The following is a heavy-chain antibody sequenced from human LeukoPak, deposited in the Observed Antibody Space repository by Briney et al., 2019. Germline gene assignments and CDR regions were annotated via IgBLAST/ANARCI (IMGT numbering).Heavy chain of an antibody. CDR2: IRYDGSNK. CDR1: GFTFSRYW. D-gene: IGHD3-16*02. CDR3: AKGDDYVWGSYRFPLGY. J-gene: IGHJ4*02. V-gene: IGHV3-30*02. Sequence: GGSLRLSCAASGFTFSRYWMSWVRQAPGKGLEWVAFIRYDGSNKYYADSVKGRFTIPRDNSKNTLYLQMNGLRAEDTAVYYCAKGDDYVWGSYRFPLGYWGQGTLVTVSS.